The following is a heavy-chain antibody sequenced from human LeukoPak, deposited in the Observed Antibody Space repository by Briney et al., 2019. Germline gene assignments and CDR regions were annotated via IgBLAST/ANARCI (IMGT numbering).Heavy chain of an antibody. CDR3: ARDYGSGRVDYYYMDV. Sequence: GGSLRLSCAASGFTFTNYWMSWVRQAPGKGLELVANIKQDGSEKYYVDSVKGRFTISRDNAKNSLYLQMNSLRAEDAAVYYCARDYGSGRVDYYYMDVWGKGTTVTVSS. V-gene: IGHV3-7*01. D-gene: IGHD3-10*01. CDR2: IKQDGSEK. J-gene: IGHJ6*03. CDR1: GFTFTNYW.